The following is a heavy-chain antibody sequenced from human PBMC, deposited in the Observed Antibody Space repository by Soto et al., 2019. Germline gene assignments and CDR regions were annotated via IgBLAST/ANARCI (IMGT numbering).Heavy chain of an antibody. Sequence: SLRLSCAASGFTFSSYAMSWVRQAPGKGLEWVSAISGSGGSTYYADSVKGRFTISRDNSKNTLYLQMNSLRAEDTAVYYCAKDLSGAVAGGYYYYYMDVWGKGTTVTVSS. CDR1: GFTFSSYA. V-gene: IGHV3-23*01. D-gene: IGHD6-19*01. CDR2: ISGSGGST. J-gene: IGHJ6*03. CDR3: AKDLSGAVAGGYYYYYMDV.